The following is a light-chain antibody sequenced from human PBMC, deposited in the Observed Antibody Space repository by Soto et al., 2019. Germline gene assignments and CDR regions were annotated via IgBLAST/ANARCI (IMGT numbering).Light chain of an antibody. V-gene: IGKV1-5*03. CDR1: QSISIW. Sequence: DIQMTQSPSTLSASVGDRVTITCRASQSISIWLAWYQQKPGKAPKLLIYKASTLKSGVPSRFSGSGSGTEFTLTISSLQPDDFATYYCQNYNSYSEAFGQGTKGDIK. CDR3: QNYNSYSEA. CDR2: KAS. J-gene: IGKJ1*01.